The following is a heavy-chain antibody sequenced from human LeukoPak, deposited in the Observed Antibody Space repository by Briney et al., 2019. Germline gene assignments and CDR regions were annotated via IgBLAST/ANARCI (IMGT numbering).Heavy chain of an antibody. Sequence: PGGSLKLSCAASGFTFSSYSMNWIRQAPGKGLEWVSSISSSTSYIYYADSVKGRFTISKDNAKNSLYLQMNSLRAEDTAVYYCARAGGSTVSHSDYWGQGTLVTVSS. CDR2: ISSSTSYI. CDR3: ARAGGSTVSHSDY. CDR1: GFTFSSYS. D-gene: IGHD4-17*01. J-gene: IGHJ4*02. V-gene: IGHV3-21*01.